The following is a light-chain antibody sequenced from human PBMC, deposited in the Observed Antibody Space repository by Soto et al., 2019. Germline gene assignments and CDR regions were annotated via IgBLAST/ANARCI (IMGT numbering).Light chain of an antibody. Sequence: QSALTQPPSASGSPGQSVTISCTGTSSDVGLYDYVSWYQQHPGKVPKLLIYEVTQRPSGVPDRSSGSKSGNTASLTVSGLQAEDEADYYCSSYAGSNYVFGTGTKVTV. CDR3: SSYAGSNYV. CDR2: EVT. CDR1: SSDVGLYDY. J-gene: IGLJ1*01. V-gene: IGLV2-8*01.